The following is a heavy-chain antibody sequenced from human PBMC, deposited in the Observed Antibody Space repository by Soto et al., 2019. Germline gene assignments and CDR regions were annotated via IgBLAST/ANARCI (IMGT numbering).Heavy chain of an antibody. CDR2: ISYSGNT. CDR1: GDFLSSHY. V-gene: IGHV4-59*08. D-gene: IGHD1-1*01. Sequence: QVQLQESGPGLVKPSETLSLTCTVSGDFLSSHYWSWLRQPPGKGLEWIGYISYSGNTNYRPSLTSRVTVSVDTSKMQLSLEFRSLTAADTAVYYCVRHVHLTTNDLWGQGTLGTVSS. J-gene: IGHJ1*01. CDR3: VRHVHLTTNDL.